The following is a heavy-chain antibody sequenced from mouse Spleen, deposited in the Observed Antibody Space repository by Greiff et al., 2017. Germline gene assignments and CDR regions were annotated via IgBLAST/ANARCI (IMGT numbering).Heavy chain of an antibody. CDR3: ARLTGTRGYFDY. Sequence: EVQVVESGGGLVKPGGSLKLSCAASGFTFSDYGMHWVRQAPEKGLEWVAYISSGSSTIYYADTVKGRFTISRDNAKNTLFLQMTSLRSEDTAMYYCARLTGTRGYFDYWGQGTTLTVSS. CDR2: ISSGSSTI. D-gene: IGHD4-1*01. J-gene: IGHJ2*01. CDR1: GFTFSDYG. V-gene: IGHV5-17*01.